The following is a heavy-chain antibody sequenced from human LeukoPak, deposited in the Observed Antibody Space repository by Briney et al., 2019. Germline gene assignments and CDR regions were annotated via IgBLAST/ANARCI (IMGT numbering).Heavy chain of an antibody. V-gene: IGHV3-21*04. D-gene: IGHD3-16*01. CDR2: ISSSSSYI. CDR1: GFTFSSCS. CDR3: ARDWGVTTDLD. J-gene: IGHJ4*02. Sequence: PGGSLRLSCAASGFTFSSCSMNWVRQAPGKGLEWVSSISSSSSYIYYADSVKGRFTISRDNAKNSLYLQMNSLRAEDTAVYYCARDWGVTTDLDWGQGTLVTVSS.